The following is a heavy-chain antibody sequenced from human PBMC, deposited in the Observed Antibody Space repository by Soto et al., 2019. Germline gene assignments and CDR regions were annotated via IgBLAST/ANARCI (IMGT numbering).Heavy chain of an antibody. D-gene: IGHD2-2*01. Sequence: LRLSCAASGFTFSDYRMLWVRQAPGKGLEWVSTISSSGAYIYYADSVRGRFTISRDNAKNSLHLQMDTLSAEDTAIYYCVRDPGYCSSTTCYGNYFDYWGQGTLVTVSS. CDR2: ISSSGAYI. V-gene: IGHV3-21*01. J-gene: IGHJ4*02. CDR3: VRDPGYCSSTTCYGNYFDY. CDR1: GFTFSDYR.